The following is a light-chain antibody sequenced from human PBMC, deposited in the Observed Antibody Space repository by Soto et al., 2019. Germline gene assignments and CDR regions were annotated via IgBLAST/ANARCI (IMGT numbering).Light chain of an antibody. V-gene: IGKV1-5*01. Sequence: DIQMTQSPSTLSASVGDRVTITCRASQSIGRWLAWYQQKPGKAPTLLIFDASTLESGGTPRFSGSGSWTEFTLLISSLQPADVGSYYCQQYYGYSCAFGQGTKLESK. CDR2: DAS. J-gene: IGKJ2*02. CDR3: QQYYGYSCA. CDR1: QSIGRW.